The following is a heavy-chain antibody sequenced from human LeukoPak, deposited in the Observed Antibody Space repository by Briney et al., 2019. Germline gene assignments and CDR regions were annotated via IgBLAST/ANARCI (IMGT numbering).Heavy chain of an antibody. V-gene: IGHV4-39*01. J-gene: IGHJ2*01. Sequence: SETLSLTCTVSGGSISSSGYYWGWIRQPPGKGLEWIGTIYYSGSTYHNPSLKSRLTISVDTSKNHSSLKLSSVTAADTAVYYCARQRGGGYWYFDLWGRGTLVTVSS. CDR3: ARQRGGGYWYFDL. CDR2: IYYSGST. CDR1: GGSISSSGYY.